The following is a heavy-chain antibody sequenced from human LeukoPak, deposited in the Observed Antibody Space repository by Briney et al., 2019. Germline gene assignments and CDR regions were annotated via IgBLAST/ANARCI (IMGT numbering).Heavy chain of an antibody. J-gene: IGHJ5*02. Sequence: PSETLSLTCTVSGYSISSGYYWGWIRQPPGKGLEWIGSIYHSGSTNYNPSLKSRVTISVDTSKNQFSLKLSSVTAADTAVYYCARGGWLVYPWGQGTLVTVSS. CDR2: IYHSGST. V-gene: IGHV4-38-2*02. CDR3: ARGGWLVYP. CDR1: GYSISSGYY. D-gene: IGHD6-19*01.